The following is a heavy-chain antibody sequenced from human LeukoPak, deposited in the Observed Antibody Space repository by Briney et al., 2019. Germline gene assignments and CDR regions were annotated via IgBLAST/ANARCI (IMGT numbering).Heavy chain of an antibody. D-gene: IGHD6-19*01. CDR2: TYYSGST. V-gene: IGHV4-59*08. Sequence: PSETRSPTCTVAGGSMSSYYWSWIRQPAGKGLEWIGYTYYSGSTNYNPSLKSRVTISVDTSKNQSSLKLSSVTAADTAVYYCARQTPIAVAGTDNWFDPWGQGTLVTVSS. J-gene: IGHJ5*02. CDR1: GGSMSSYY. CDR3: ARQTPIAVAGTDNWFDP.